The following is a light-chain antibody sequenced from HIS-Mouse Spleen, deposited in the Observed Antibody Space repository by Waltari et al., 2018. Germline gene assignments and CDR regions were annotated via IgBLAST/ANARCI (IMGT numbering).Light chain of an antibody. V-gene: IGLV3-27*01. J-gene: IGLJ2*01. Sequence: SYELTQPSSVSVSPGQTARITCSGDVLAKKYARWFQQKPGQAHVLVIYKDSERPSGIPERFSGSSSGTTVTLTISGAQVEDEADYYCYSAADNSGVFGGGTKLTVL. CDR1: VLAKKY. CDR3: YSAADNSGV. CDR2: KDS.